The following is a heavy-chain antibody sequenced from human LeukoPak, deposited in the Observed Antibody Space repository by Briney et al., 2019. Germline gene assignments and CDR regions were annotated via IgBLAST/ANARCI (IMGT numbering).Heavy chain of an antibody. D-gene: IGHD3-10*01. Sequence: SETLSLTCNVSGDSISSGAYYWGWIRQGPGKGLVWIGSIYCSGNTNYNPSLISLITISVATSRNQVSLRLTSVTAADAAAYYCARLPPEKHLRHKKIDGSGHWGQGTLVTVSP. CDR1: GDSISSGAYY. J-gene: IGHJ4*02. CDR3: ARLPPEKHLRHKKIDGSGH. CDR2: IYCSGNT. V-gene: IGHV4-39*01.